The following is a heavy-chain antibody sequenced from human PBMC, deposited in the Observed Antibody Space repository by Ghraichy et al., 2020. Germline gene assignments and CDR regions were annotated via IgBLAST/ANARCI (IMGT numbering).Heavy chain of an antibody. CDR2: ISRGSGYI. J-gene: IGHJ4*02. CDR3: AREILGGSSFDY. D-gene: IGHD6-6*01. V-gene: IGHV3-21*01. Sequence: GESLNISCAASGFSYNTYDMSWVRQAPGKGLEWVSSISRGSGYIYYADSVRGRFTISRDNAKNSLYLQMNSLGAGDAAVYFCAREILGGSSFDYWGQGTPVLVSS. CDR1: GFSYNTYD.